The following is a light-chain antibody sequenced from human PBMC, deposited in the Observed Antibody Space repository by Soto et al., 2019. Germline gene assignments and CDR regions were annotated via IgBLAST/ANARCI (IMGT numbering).Light chain of an antibody. J-gene: IGLJ3*02. Sequence: QSALTQPPSASGSPGQSVTISCTGTSSDIGGYNSVSWYQQHPGKAPKLMIYEVNKRPLVVPERFSGSKSGNTASLTVSGLQAADEAAYYCSSSAGTTSFVLFGGGTKLTVL. CDR3: SSSAGTTSFVL. CDR2: EVN. V-gene: IGLV2-8*01. CDR1: SSDIGGYNS.